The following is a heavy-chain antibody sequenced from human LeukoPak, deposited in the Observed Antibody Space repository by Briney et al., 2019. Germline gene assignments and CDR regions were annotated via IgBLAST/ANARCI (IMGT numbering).Heavy chain of an antibody. V-gene: IGHV1-24*01. Sequence: ASVKVSCKVSGYTLTELSMHWVRQAPGKGLEWMGGFDPEDGETIYAQKFQGRVTMTGDTSTDTAYMELSRLRSEDTAVYHCATARRMFDPCGQGTLVTVSS. J-gene: IGHJ5*02. D-gene: IGHD2/OR15-2a*01. CDR1: GYTLTELS. CDR2: FDPEDGET. CDR3: ATARRMFDP.